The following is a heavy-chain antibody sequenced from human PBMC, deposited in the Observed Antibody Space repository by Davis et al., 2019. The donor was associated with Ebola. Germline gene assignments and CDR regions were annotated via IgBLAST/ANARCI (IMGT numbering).Heavy chain of an antibody. V-gene: IGHV1-3*01. CDR3: AIIVDPLGWELVDV. J-gene: IGHJ6*02. Sequence: AASVKVSCKTSGYTFSSYVIHWVRQAPGQGLEWMGWINADNGDTKYSQKLQGRVTITRDTSASTAYMELRSLRSQDTAVYYCAIIVDPLGWELVDVWGQGTTVIVSS. CDR2: INADNGDT. CDR1: GYTFSSYV. D-gene: IGHD2-15*01.